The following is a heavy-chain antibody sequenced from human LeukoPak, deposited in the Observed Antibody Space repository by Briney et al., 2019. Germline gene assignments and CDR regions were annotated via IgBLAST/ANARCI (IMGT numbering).Heavy chain of an antibody. V-gene: IGHV1-8*01. CDR1: GDTFTGYD. Sequence: ASVKVSCKASGDTFTGYDINWVRQATGQGLEWMGWMNPNSGYTGYAQKFQGRVTVTRNTSISTVYMELSSLRSEDTAVYYCARAKGIGWPPHWYFDLWGRGTLVTVSS. CDR2: MNPNSGYT. D-gene: IGHD6-19*01. J-gene: IGHJ2*01. CDR3: ARAKGIGWPPHWYFDL.